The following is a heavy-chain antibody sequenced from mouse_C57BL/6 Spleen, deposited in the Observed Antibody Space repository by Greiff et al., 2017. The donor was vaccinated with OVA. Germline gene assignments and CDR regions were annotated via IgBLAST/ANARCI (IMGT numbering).Heavy chain of an antibody. Sequence: EVQVVESGGGLVQPGGSMKLSCAASGFTFSDAWMDWVRQSPEKGLEWVAEIRNKANNHATYYAESVKGRFTISRDDSKSSVYLQMNSLRAEDTGIYYCTRPGLYYYGSRGYFDVWGTGTTVTVSS. D-gene: IGHD1-1*01. CDR2: IRNKANNHAT. V-gene: IGHV6-6*01. J-gene: IGHJ1*03. CDR3: TRPGLYYYGSRGYFDV. CDR1: GFTFSDAW.